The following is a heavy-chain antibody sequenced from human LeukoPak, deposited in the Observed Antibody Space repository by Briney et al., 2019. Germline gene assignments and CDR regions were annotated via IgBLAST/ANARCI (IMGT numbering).Heavy chain of an antibody. D-gene: IGHD3-22*01. CDR1: GGSISSYY. Sequence: PSETLSLSCTVSGGSISSYYWSWIRQPPGKGLEWIGYIYYSGSTNYNPSLKSRVTISVDTSKNQFSLKPSSVTAADTAVYYCARSYDSSGYVSPYYFDYWGQGTLVTVSS. V-gene: IGHV4-59*01. J-gene: IGHJ4*02. CDR3: ARSYDSSGYVSPYYFDY. CDR2: IYYSGST.